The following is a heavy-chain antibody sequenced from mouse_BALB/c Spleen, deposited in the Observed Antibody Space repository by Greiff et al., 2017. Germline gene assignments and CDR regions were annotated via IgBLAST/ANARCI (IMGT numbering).Heavy chain of an antibody. CDR1: GYTFTDYN. J-gene: IGHJ1*01. Sequence: VQLKESGPELVKPGASVKIPCKASGYTFTDYNMDWVKQSHGKSLEWIGDINPNNGGTIYNQKFKGKATLTVDKSSSTAYMELRSLTSEDTAVYYCAREGYYGSSLYWYFDVWGAGTTVTVSS. D-gene: IGHD1-1*01. V-gene: IGHV1-18*01. CDR2: INPNNGGT. CDR3: AREGYYGSSLYWYFDV.